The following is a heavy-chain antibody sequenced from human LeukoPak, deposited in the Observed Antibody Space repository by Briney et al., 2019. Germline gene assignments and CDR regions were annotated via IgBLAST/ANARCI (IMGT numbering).Heavy chain of an antibody. Sequence: PGGSLRLSCVASGFTFSEFNMNWVRQSPGKGLEWVSSISDSSSYIEYADSVKGRFSISRDNSKNTLYLQMNSLRAEDTAVYYCAKINEAINWGQGTLVTVSS. CDR1: GFTFSEFN. D-gene: IGHD1-1*01. V-gene: IGHV3-23*01. CDR2: ISDSSSYI. CDR3: AKINEAIN. J-gene: IGHJ4*02.